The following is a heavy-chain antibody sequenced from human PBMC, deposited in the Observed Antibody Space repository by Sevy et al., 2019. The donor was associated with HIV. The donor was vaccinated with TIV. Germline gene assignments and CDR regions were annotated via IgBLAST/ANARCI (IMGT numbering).Heavy chain of an antibody. CDR2: INPNSGVT. CDR1: GYIFSDYN. V-gene: IGHV1-2*06. J-gene: IGHJ3*02. Sequence: ASVKVSCKTTGYIFSDYNMHWVRQAPGEGLEWMALINPNSGVTIYAHNFRGRVSVTRDTSMSTAYMELSGLTSDDTAVYYCVRVDINAPRTLLSFDIWGQGTMVTVSS. CDR3: VRVDINAPRTLLSFDI. D-gene: IGHD3-3*01.